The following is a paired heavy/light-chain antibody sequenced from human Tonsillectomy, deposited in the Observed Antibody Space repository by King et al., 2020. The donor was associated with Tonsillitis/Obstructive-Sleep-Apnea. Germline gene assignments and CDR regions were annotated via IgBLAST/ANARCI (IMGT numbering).Light chain of an antibody. CDR1: SSDVGGYKY. CDR3: SSYTSSSTLL. CDR2: EVS. J-gene: IGLJ2*01. Sequence: QSGLTQPASVSGSPGQSITISCTGTSSDVGGYKYVSWYQQHPGKAPKLIIYEVSNRPSGVSNRFSGSKSGNTASLTISGLQAEDEADYYCSSYTSSSTLLFGGGTNLTVL. V-gene: IGLV2-14*01.
Heavy chain of an antibody. D-gene: IGHD6-19*01. CDR3: ARGTYPTESIKVAGPDY. J-gene: IGHJ4*02. CDR1: GFTFSSYG. CDR2: IWYDGINK. V-gene: IGHV3-33*01. Sequence: QVQLVESGGGVVQPGRSLRLSCAASGFTFSSYGMHWVRQAPGKGLEWVAVIWYDGINKYYADSVKGRFTVSRDNPENTLYLQMNSLRGEDTAVYYCARGTYPTESIKVAGPDYWGQGTLVTVSS.